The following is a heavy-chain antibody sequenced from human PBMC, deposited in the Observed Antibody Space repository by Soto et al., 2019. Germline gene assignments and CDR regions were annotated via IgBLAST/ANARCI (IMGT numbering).Heavy chain of an antibody. CDR1: GYTFTSYG. CDR2: ISAYNGNT. Sequence: ASVKVSCKASGYTFTSYGTSWVRQAPGQGLEWMGWISAYNGNTNYAQKLQGRVTMTTDTSTSTAYMELRSLRSDDTAVYYCARDSSSWPHGAFDIWGQGTMVTVSS. D-gene: IGHD6-13*01. CDR3: ARDSSSWPHGAFDI. J-gene: IGHJ3*02. V-gene: IGHV1-18*01.